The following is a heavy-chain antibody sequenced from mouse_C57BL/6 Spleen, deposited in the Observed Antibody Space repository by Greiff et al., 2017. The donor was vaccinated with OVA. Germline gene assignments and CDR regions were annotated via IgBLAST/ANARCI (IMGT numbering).Heavy chain of an antibody. J-gene: IGHJ4*01. Sequence: ESGPGLVKPSQSLSLTCSVTGYSITSGYYWNWIRQFPGNKLEWMGYISYDGSNNYNPSLKNRISITRDTSKNQLFLKLNSVTTEDTATYYCARGYGNYASYAMDYWGQGTSVTVSS. CDR3: ARGYGNYASYAMDY. CDR2: ISYDGSN. V-gene: IGHV3-6*01. D-gene: IGHD2-1*01. CDR1: GYSITSGYY.